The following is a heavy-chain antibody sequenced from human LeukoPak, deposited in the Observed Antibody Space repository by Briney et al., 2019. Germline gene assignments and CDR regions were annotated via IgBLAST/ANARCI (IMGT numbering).Heavy chain of an antibody. CDR2: IYYSGST. J-gene: IGHJ4*02. D-gene: IGHD3-22*01. CDR3: ARVRPYYYDSSGYQ. Sequence: PSETLSLTCTVSGGSISSYYWSWIRQHPGKGLECIGYIYYSGSTYYNPSLKSRVTISVDTSKNQFSLKLSSVTAADTAVYYCARVRPYYYDSSGYQWGQGTLVTVSS. CDR1: GGSISSYY. V-gene: IGHV4-59*06.